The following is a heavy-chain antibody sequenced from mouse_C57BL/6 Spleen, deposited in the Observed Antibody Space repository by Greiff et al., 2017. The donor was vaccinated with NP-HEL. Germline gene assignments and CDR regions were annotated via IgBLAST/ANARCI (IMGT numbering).Heavy chain of an antibody. D-gene: IGHD1-1*02. CDR3: AKGYGGGYFDV. CDR1: GYAFSSSW. CDR2: IYPGDGDT. J-gene: IGHJ1*03. Sequence: QVQLQQSGPELVKPGASVKISCKASGYAFSSSWMNWVKQRPGKGLEWIGRIYPGDGDTNYNGKFKGKATLTADKSSSTAYMQLSSLTSEDAAVYCCAKGYGGGYFDVWGTGTTVTVSS. V-gene: IGHV1-82*01.